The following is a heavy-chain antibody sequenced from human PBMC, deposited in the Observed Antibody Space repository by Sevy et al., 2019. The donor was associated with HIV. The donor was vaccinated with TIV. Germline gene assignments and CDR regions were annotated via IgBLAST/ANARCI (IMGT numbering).Heavy chain of an antibody. D-gene: IGHD3-16*02. CDR2: MNPNSGNT. CDR1: GYTFTSYD. J-gene: IGHJ6*02. CDR3: ASLPYYDYVWGSYRYYYYYGMDV. V-gene: IGHV1-8*01. Sequence: ASVKVSCKASGYTFTSYDINWVRQATGQGLEWMGWMNPNSGNTGYAQKFQGRVTMTRNTSISTAYMELSSLRSEETAVYYCASLPYYDYVWGSYRYYYYYGMDVWGQGTTVTVSS.